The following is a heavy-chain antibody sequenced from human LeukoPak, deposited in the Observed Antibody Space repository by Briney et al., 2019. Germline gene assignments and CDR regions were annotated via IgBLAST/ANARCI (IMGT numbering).Heavy chain of an antibody. CDR3: ARGGIAARFAY. J-gene: IGHJ4*02. Sequence: GGSLRLSCAASGFTFSSYEMNWVRQAPGKGLEWVSYISSGSSSIFYADSVRGRFTISRDNAKNSLYLQMNSLRVEDTAVYYCARGGIAARFAYWGEGTLVTVSS. CDR1: GFTFSSYE. D-gene: IGHD6-6*01. V-gene: IGHV3-48*03. CDR2: ISSGSSSI.